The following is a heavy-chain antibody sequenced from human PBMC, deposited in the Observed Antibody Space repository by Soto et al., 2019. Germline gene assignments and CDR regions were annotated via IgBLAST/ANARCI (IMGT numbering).Heavy chain of an antibody. CDR2: IYYSGST. J-gene: IGHJ4*02. Sequence: QVQLQESGPGLVKPSQTLSLTCTVSGGSISSGGYYWSWIRQRPGKGLEWIGYIYYSGSTYYNPSLKSRVTISVDTSKNQFSLKLSSVTAADTAVDYCAVSWCGSSRAVDYWGQGTLVTVSS. CDR1: GGSISSGGYY. CDR3: AVSWCGSSRAVDY. D-gene: IGHD6-13*01. V-gene: IGHV4-31*03.